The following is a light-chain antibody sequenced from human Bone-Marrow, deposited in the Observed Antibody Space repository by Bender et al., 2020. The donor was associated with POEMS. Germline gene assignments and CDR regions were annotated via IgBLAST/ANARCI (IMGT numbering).Light chain of an antibody. CDR2: EVT. CDR1: NSDVGSYNL. J-gene: IGLJ2*01. Sequence: QSALTQPASVSGSPGQSITISCTGTNSDVGSYNLVSWYQQHPGKAPKLMIYEVTKRPSGISDRFSGSKSGYTASLTLSGLQAEDEADYYCCSYAGSKKYVIFGGETKLTVL. CDR3: CSYAGSKKYVI. V-gene: IGLV2-23*02.